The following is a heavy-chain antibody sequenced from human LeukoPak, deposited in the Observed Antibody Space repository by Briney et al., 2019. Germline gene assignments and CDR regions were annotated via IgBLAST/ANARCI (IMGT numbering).Heavy chain of an antibody. CDR2: INRDDSIR. D-gene: IGHD2-21*01. J-gene: IGHJ5*02. V-gene: IGHV3-43*02. CDR3: VKDKTSAPIHWFDP. Sequence: PGGSLRLSCTASGFSFGDYVMHWVRQAPGKGLEWVSLINRDDSIRYYADSVKGRFTISRDNSKNSLYLQMNSLRPEDTALYYCVKDKTSAPIHWFDPWGQGTLVTVSS. CDR1: GFSFGDYV.